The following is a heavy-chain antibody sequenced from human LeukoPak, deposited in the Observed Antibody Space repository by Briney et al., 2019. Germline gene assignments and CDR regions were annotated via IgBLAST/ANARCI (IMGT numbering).Heavy chain of an antibody. CDR3: ARDHEQLVSYYFDY. V-gene: IGHV3-33*01. CDR1: GFTFSSYG. Sequence: GGSLRLSCAASGFTFSSYGMHWVRQAPGKGLEWVAVIWYDGSNKYYADSVKGRFTISRDNSKNTLYLQINSLRAEDTAVYYCARDHEQLVSYYFDYWGQGTLVTVSS. CDR2: IWYDGSNK. J-gene: IGHJ4*02. D-gene: IGHD6-13*01.